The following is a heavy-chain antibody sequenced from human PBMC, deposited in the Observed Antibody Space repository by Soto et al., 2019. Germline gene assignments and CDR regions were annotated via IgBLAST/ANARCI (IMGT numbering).Heavy chain of an antibody. J-gene: IGHJ6*02. V-gene: IGHV1-69*01. CDR1: GGAFSSYD. CDR2: IIPLFGTT. Sequence: QVQLVQSGAEVKKPGSSVKVSCKTSGGAFSSYDISWVRQAPGQGLEWMGGIIPLFGTTNYAQKFQGRVTLTADESTSTVYMNLYSLRYEDTAVYYCARGLTEGYFGIDVWGQGTTVTVSS. CDR3: ARGLTEGYFGIDV.